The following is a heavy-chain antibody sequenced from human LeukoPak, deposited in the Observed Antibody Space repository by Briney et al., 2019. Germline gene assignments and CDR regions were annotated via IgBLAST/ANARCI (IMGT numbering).Heavy chain of an antibody. CDR3: ARGFRPIDY. J-gene: IGHJ4*02. V-gene: IGHV3-23*01. CDR2: ISGSGVST. Sequence: PGGSLRLSCAASGFTFSTYAMNWVRQAPGKGLDWVSAISGSGVSTYYADSVKGRFTISRDNSKNTLSLQMNSLRAEDTAVYYCARGFRPIDYWGQGTLVTVSS. CDR1: GFTFSTYA.